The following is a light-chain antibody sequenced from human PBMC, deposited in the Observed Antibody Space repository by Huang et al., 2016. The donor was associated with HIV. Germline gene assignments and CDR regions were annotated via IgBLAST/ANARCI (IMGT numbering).Light chain of an antibody. CDR2: HAA. J-gene: IGKJ2*01. V-gene: IGKV1-33*01. CDR1: QDISNS. CDR3: QQYDNLPAYT. Sequence: DIQMTQSPSSLSASVGDRVTITCQAIQDISNSLNWYQQRPGKAPKLRIHHAANLEIGVPSRFSGSGSGTEYTLTISSLQPEDIATYYCQQYDNLPAYTFGQGTKLEIK.